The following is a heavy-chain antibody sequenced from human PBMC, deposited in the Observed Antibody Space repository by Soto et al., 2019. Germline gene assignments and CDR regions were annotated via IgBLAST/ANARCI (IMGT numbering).Heavy chain of an antibody. CDR3: ARGDYYDSSGYYFSDAFDI. Sequence: GGSLRLSCAASGFTFSSYAMHWVRQAPGKGLEWVAVISYDGSNKYYADSVKGRFTISRDNSKNTLYLQMNSLRAEDTAVYYCARGDYYDSSGYYFSDAFDIWGQGTMVTVSS. J-gene: IGHJ3*02. CDR1: GFTFSSYA. CDR2: ISYDGSNK. D-gene: IGHD3-22*01. V-gene: IGHV3-30-3*01.